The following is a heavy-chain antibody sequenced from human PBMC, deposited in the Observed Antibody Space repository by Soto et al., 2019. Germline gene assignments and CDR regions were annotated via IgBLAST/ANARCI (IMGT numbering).Heavy chain of an antibody. CDR1: GDSVSSNSAA. CDR3: ARAGAVVVVAATPYYYYYMDV. D-gene: IGHD2-15*01. V-gene: IGHV6-1*01. J-gene: IGHJ6*03. CDR2: TYYRSKWYN. Sequence: PSQTLSLTCAISGDSVSSNSAAWNWIRQSPSRGLEWLGRTYYRSKWYNDYAVFLKSRITINPDTSKNQFSLQLNSVTPEDTAVYYCARAGAVVVVAATPYYYYYMDVWGKGTTVTVSS.